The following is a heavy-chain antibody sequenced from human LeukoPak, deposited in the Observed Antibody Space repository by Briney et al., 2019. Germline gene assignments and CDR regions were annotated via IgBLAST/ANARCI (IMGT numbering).Heavy chain of an antibody. CDR1: GGSISSSSYY. CDR2: IYYSGST. V-gene: IGHV4-39*07. J-gene: IGHJ5*02. D-gene: IGHD3-22*01. CDR3: ARAGYYYDSSGYYYFNGWFDP. Sequence: SETLSLTCTVSGGSISSSSYYWGWIRQPPGKGLEWIGSIYYSGSTYYNPSLKSRVTISVDTSKNQFSLKLSSVTAADTAVYYCARAGYYYDSSGYYYFNGWFDPWGQGTLVTVSS.